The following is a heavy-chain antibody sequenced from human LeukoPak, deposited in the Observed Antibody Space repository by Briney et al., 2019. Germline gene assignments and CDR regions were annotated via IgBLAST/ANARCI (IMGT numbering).Heavy chain of an antibody. Sequence: GGSLRLSCAASGFTFSSYSMNWVRQAPGKGLEWVSYISSSSSTIYYADSVKGRFTISRDNAKNSLYPQMNSLRDEDTAVYYCARVGYSYGSDYWGQGTLVTVSS. D-gene: IGHD5-18*01. J-gene: IGHJ4*02. V-gene: IGHV3-48*02. CDR2: ISSSSSTI. CDR1: GFTFSSYS. CDR3: ARVGYSYGSDY.